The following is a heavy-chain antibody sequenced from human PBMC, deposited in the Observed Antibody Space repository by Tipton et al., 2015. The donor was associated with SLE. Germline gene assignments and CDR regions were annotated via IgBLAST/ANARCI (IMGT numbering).Heavy chain of an antibody. V-gene: IGHV3-33*01. D-gene: IGHD3-16*01. Sequence: SLRLSCVASGFMYSSFGMNWVRQVPGKRPEWVAVIWYDGSRQYYADAVRGRSTISRDNSQNTLSLQMNNLRTDDTATYYCARDRGGCGATKSPSSLAPGAQEPLATVS. CDR1: GFMYSSFG. J-gene: IGHJ5*02. CDR2: IWYDGSRQ. CDR3: ARDRGGCGATKSPSSLAP.